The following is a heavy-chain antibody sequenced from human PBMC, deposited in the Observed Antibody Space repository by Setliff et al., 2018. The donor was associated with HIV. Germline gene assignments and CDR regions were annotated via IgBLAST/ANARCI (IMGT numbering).Heavy chain of an antibody. Sequence: PSETLSLTCTVSGGSVSSFYWSWIRQPAEKGLEWIGYIHYSGSTKYNSSLKRRVTMSIDTSKNQFSLKLSSATAADTAIYYCARVDRVESAFDIWGQGAMVTVSS. D-gene: IGHD2-15*01. J-gene: IGHJ3*02. CDR3: ARVDRVESAFDI. V-gene: IGHV4-59*02. CDR1: GGSVSSFY. CDR2: IHYSGST.